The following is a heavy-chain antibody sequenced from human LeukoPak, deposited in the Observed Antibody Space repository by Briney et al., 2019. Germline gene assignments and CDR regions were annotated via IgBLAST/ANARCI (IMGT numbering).Heavy chain of an antibody. V-gene: IGHV3-48*03. J-gene: IGHJ5*02. CDR2: ISSSGSTM. D-gene: IGHD4-11*01. Sequence: GGSLRLSCAASGFTFSAYEMNWVRQAPGKGLERVSYISSSGSTMYYADSVQGRFSISRDNAKNSLYLQMNSLRAEDTAVYYCAIGDHGNRFDPGGQGTLVTV. CDR1: GFTFSAYE. CDR3: AIGDHGNRFDP.